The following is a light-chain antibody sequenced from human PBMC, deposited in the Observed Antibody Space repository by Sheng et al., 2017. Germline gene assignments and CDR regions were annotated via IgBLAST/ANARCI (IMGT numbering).Light chain of an antibody. Sequence: EIVLTQSPGTLSLSPGERATLSCRASQSVSNYLAWYQQKPGQTPRLLIYATSSRATGIPDRFTGSGSGADFTLTISRLEPEDFAVYFCQQYATSVFTFGPGTKVDIK. CDR1: QSVSNY. CDR2: ATS. CDR3: QQYATSVFT. J-gene: IGKJ3*01. V-gene: IGKV3-20*01.